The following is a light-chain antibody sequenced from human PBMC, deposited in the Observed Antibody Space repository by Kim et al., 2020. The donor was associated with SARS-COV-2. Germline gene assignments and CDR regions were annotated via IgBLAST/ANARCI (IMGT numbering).Light chain of an antibody. CDR3: QVWDSSNDHVV. V-gene: IGLV3-21*04. Sequence: SYELTQPPSVSVAPGETARISCGGNNVGSKSVHWYQQKPGQAPVLVIYFDSNRPSGSPERFSGSNSGNTATLSISRVEAGDEADYYCQVWDSSNDHVVFGGGTQLTVL. CDR2: FDS. CDR1: NVGSKS. J-gene: IGLJ7*01.